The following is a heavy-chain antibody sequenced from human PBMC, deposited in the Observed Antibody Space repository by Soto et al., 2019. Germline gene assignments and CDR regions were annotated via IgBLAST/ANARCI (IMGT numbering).Heavy chain of an antibody. V-gene: IGHV1-3*01. CDR1: GYTCTSYA. CDR3: AKTLQVLRYFDWSFDY. Sequence: ASVKVSCKASGYTCTSYAMHWVRQAPGQRLEWMGWINAGNGNTKYSQKFQGRVTITRDTSASTAYMELSSLRSEDTAVYYCAKTLQVLRYFDWSFDYWGQGTLVTVSS. J-gene: IGHJ4*02. CDR2: INAGNGNT. D-gene: IGHD3-9*01.